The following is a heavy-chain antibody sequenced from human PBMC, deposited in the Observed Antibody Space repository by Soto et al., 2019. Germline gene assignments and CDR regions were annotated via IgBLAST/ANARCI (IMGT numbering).Heavy chain of an antibody. Sequence: SETLSLTCDVYGGSFSGYYWSWVRQPPGKGLEWIGEINHSGRTNYNPSLKSRVTISLDTPKNQFSLKLTSVTAADTAVYYCARVATMVRGVVYYYYGIDVWGQGTTVTVSS. CDR3: ARVATMVRGVVYYYYGIDV. CDR1: GGSFSGYY. D-gene: IGHD3-10*01. V-gene: IGHV4-34*01. J-gene: IGHJ6*02. CDR2: INHSGRT.